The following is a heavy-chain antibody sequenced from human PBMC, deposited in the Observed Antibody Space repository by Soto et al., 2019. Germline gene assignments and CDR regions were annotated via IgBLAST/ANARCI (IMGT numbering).Heavy chain of an antibody. CDR3: ASDLRGNMAPAY. D-gene: IGHD5-12*01. Sequence: EVHLVQSGSEVKKPGATVKISCKVSGYTFSAHYIHWPHQAPGKGLEWVGLIDPEDGETIYSERFQARVTLTADTSIDTAYLDLRSLRSEDTAVYFCASDLRGNMAPAYWGQGTLVTVSS. J-gene: IGHJ4*02. CDR2: IDPEDGET. CDR1: GYTFSAHY. V-gene: IGHV1-69-2*01.